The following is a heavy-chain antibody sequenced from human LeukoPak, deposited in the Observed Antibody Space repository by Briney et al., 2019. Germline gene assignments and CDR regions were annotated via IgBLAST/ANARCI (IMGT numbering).Heavy chain of an antibody. D-gene: IGHD1-14*01. J-gene: IGHJ4*02. Sequence: ASVKVSCKVSGYTFTDYYMHWVQQAPGKGLERMGLVYPEDGETIYAEKFQGRVTITADTSTDTAYMELSSLRSEDTAVYYCATGPSGRSYDYWGQGTLVTVSS. V-gene: IGHV1-69-2*01. CDR2: VYPEDGET. CDR3: ATGPSGRSYDY. CDR1: GYTFTDYY.